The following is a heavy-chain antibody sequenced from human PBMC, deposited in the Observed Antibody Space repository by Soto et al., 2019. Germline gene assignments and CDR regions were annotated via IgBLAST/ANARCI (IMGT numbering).Heavy chain of an antibody. J-gene: IGHJ4*02. D-gene: IGHD3-10*01. CDR1: GYTFSSYG. V-gene: IGHV1-18*01. CDR2: ISGSSGST. CDR3: ARGNYFGSGTFDY. Sequence: QVQLEQSGAEVKKPGASMKVSCKTSGYTFSSYGVSWVRQAPGQGLEWMAWISGSSGSTYYAQNFQGRVTVTTDTSTGTASMELRSLRSDDSGIYYCARGNYFGSGTFDYWGQGTLVTVSS.